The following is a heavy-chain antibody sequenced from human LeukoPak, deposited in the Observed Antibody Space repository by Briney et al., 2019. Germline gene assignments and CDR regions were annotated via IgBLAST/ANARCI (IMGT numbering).Heavy chain of an antibody. CDR1: GFTFSSYW. V-gene: IGHV3-7*01. D-gene: IGHD6-19*01. CDR2: IKQDGSEK. CDR3: ARDSGWFSAEYFQH. J-gene: IGHJ1*01. Sequence: GGSLRLSCAASGFTFSSYWMSWVRQAPGKGLEWVANIKQDGSEKYYVDSVKGRFTNSGDNAKNSLYLQMNSLRAEDTAVYYCARDSGWFSAEYFQHWGQGTLVTVSS.